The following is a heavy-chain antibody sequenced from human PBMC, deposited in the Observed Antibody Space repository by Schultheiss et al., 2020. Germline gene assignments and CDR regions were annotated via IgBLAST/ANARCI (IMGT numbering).Heavy chain of an antibody. D-gene: IGHD4-17*01. CDR1: GYTFTSYG. CDR3: ANPRYTV. V-gene: IGHV1-69*11. J-gene: IGHJ4*02. CDR2: INPSGGST. Sequence: SVKVSCKASGYTFTSYGISWVRQAPGQGLEWMGIINPSGGSTNYAQKFQGRVTITADESTSTAYMELSSLRSEDTAVYYCANPRYTVWGQGTLVTVSS.